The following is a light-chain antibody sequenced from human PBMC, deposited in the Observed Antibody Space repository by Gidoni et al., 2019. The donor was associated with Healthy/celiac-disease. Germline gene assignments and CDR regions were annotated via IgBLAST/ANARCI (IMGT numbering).Light chain of an antibody. Sequence: ETVLTQSPVTLSVSSGERAALSCRASETIDYKLAWYQQKPGQAPRLLIYGASIRATGVPDRFRGRGSGTEFTLTISSLQSEDFAFYYCQQYSNWPPVTFGGGTKVEMK. CDR1: ETIDYK. CDR3: QQYSNWPPVT. V-gene: IGKV3-15*01. J-gene: IGKJ4*01. CDR2: GAS.